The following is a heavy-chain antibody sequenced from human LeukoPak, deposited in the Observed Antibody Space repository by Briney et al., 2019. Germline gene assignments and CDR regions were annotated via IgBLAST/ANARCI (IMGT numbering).Heavy chain of an antibody. J-gene: IGHJ4*02. V-gene: IGHV4-4*07. CDR3: ARPAGYSSGWSPY. Sequence: SETLSLTCTVSGGSISSYYWSWIRQPAGKGLEWVGRIYTSGSTNYNPSLKSRVTMPVDTSKTQSSLKLSSVTAADTAVYYCARPAGYSSGWSPYWGQGTLVTVSS. CDR1: GGSISSYY. CDR2: IYTSGST. D-gene: IGHD6-19*01.